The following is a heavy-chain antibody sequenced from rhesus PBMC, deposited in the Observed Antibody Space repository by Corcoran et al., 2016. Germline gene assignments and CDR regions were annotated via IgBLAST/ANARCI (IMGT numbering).Heavy chain of an antibody. CDR1: GFTFSNVW. J-gene: IGHJ4*01. CDR2: IKSKADGGTA. Sequence: EVQLVESGGGLVQPGGSLRLLCAASGFTFSNVWVNWVRTGPGKGREWVARIKSKADGGTADYAASVKGRFTISRDDSKNTLYLQMNSLKTEDTAVYYCTTEITIFGLVNYRDSVDYWGQGVLVTVSS. V-gene: IGHV3-30*01. D-gene: IGHD3-3*01. CDR3: TTEITIFGLVNYRDSVDY.